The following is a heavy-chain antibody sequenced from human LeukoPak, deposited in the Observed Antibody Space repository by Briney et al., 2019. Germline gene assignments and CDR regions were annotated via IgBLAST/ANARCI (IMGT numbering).Heavy chain of an antibody. V-gene: IGHV3-7*01. D-gene: IGHD6-19*01. CDR2: IKQDGSEK. CDR1: GFTFSSYW. Sequence: SGGSLRLSCAASGFTFSSYWMSWVRQAPGKGMEWVANIKQDGSEKYYVDSVKGRFTISRDNAKNSLYLQMNSLRAEDTAVYYCARSTAVPTFNYWGQGTLVTVSS. J-gene: IGHJ4*02. CDR3: ARSTAVPTFNY.